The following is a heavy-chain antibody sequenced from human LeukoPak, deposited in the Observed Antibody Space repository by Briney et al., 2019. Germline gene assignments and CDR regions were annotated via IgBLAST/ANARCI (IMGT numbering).Heavy chain of an antibody. CDR3: AKVRIAGLVYFDY. J-gene: IGHJ4*02. CDR2: IGSSPGYM. CDR1: GFTFSTFG. Sequence: GGSLRLSCAASGFTFSTFGMNWVRQAPGKGLEWVSSIGSSPGYMYYADSVKGRSTISRDNSKNTLYLQMNSLRAEDTAVYYCAKVRIAGLVYFDYWGQGTLVTVSS. D-gene: IGHD6-13*01. V-gene: IGHV3-21*04.